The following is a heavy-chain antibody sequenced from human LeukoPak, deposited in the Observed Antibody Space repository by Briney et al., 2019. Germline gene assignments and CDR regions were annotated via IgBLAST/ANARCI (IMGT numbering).Heavy chain of an antibody. D-gene: IGHD4-11*01. Sequence: PGGSLRLSCAASGFPFSSYSMNWVRQAPGKGLEWVSSISSSSSYKYYEDSVKGRFTVSRDNAKNSLFLQMDSLRAEDTAVYYCARAPDYGNYVSPLDWGQGTLVTVSS. CDR3: ARAPDYGNYVSPLD. V-gene: IGHV3-21*04. CDR1: GFPFSSYS. CDR2: ISSSSSYK. J-gene: IGHJ4*02.